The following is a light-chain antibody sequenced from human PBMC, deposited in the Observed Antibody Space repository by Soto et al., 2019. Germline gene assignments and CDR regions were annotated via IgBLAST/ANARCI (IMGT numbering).Light chain of an antibody. CDR3: QQRNNWPPVT. CDR1: QSVSRH. CDR2: DAS. Sequence: EIVLTQSPATLSLSPGERATLSCRASQSVSRHLAWYQQKPGQAPRLLLYDASNRATGIPARFSGSGSGTDFTLTISRLEPEDFAVYYCQQRNNWPPVTFGGGTKVEIK. V-gene: IGKV3-11*01. J-gene: IGKJ4*01.